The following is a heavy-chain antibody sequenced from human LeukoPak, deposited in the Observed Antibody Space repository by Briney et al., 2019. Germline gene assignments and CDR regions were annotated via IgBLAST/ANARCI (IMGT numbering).Heavy chain of an antibody. D-gene: IGHD3-10*01. V-gene: IGHV4-34*01. CDR1: GGSFSGYY. Sequence: MASETLSLTCAVYGGSFSGYYWSWIRQPPGKGLEWIGEINHSGSTNYNPSLKSRVTISVDTSKNQFSLKLSSVTAADTAVYYCARTNRITMVRVYYYYGMDVWGQGTTVTASS. CDR3: ARTNRITMVRVYYYYGMDV. J-gene: IGHJ6*02. CDR2: INHSGST.